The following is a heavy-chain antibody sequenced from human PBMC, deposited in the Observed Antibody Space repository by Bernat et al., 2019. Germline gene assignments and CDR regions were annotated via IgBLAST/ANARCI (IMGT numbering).Heavy chain of an antibody. Sequence: QVQLVQSGAEVKKPGASVKVSCKVSGYTLTELSMHWVRQAPGKGLEWMGGFDPEDGETIYAQRFQGRVTMTEDTSTDTAYMELSSLRSGDTAVYYCATVSQYYYGSGSYFFDYWGQGTLVTVSS. CDR2: FDPEDGET. D-gene: IGHD3-10*01. V-gene: IGHV1-24*01. J-gene: IGHJ4*02. CDR1: GYTLTELS. CDR3: ATVSQYYYGSGSYFFDY.